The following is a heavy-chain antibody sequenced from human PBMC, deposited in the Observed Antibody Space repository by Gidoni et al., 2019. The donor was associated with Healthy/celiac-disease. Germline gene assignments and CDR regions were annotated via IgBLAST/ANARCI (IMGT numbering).Heavy chain of an antibody. J-gene: IGHJ4*02. V-gene: IGHV4-61*01. D-gene: IGHD6-19*01. Sequence: QVQLQESGPGLGKPPETLSLTCTVSGGSVSSGSYYWSWIRQPPGKGLEWIGYIYYSGSTNYNPSLKSRVTISVDTSKNQFSLKLSSVTAADTAVYYCATCSGWSIDYWGQGTLVTVSS. CDR2: IYYSGST. CDR3: ATCSGWSIDY. CDR1: GGSVSSGSYY.